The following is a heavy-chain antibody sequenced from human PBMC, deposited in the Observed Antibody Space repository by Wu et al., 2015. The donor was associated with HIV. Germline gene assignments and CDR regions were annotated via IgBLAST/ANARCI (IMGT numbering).Heavy chain of an antibody. V-gene: IGHV1-2*02. D-gene: IGHD3-22*01. CDR2: INPNSGGT. CDR1: GYTFTGYY. Sequence: QVQLVQSGAEVKKPGASVKVSCKASGYTFTGYYMHWVRQAPGQGLEWMGWINPNSGGTNYAQKFQGRVTMTRDTSISTAYMELSRLRSDDTAVYYCARDSYYDSSGYYTFGYWGQGTLVTVSS. CDR3: ARDSYYDSSGYYTFGY. J-gene: IGHJ4*02.